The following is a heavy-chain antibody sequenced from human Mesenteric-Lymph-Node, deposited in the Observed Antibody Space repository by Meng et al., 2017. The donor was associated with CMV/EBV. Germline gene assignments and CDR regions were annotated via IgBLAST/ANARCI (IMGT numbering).Heavy chain of an antibody. D-gene: IGHD2-2*01. CDR3: AKEACTSTSCFHNWFDP. J-gene: IGHJ5*02. CDR1: GFTFSSYW. Sequence: LTCAASGFTFSSYWMTWVRQAPGKGLEWVANIKEDGSDKYYVDSVRGRFTISRDNAKNSLYLQMNSLRVEDTAVYYCAKEACTSTSCFHNWFDPWGQGTLVTVSS. V-gene: IGHV3-7*01. CDR2: IKEDGSDK.